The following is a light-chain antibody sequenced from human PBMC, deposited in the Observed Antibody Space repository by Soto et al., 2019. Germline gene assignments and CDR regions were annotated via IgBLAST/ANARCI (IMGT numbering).Light chain of an antibody. Sequence: QSVLTQPPSVSAAPGQKVTISCSGSSSNIGNNYVSWYQQLPGTAPKLHIYDNNKRPSGIPGRFSGSKSGTSATLGITGLQTGDEADCYCGTWDSSLSAVVFGRGTKLTVL. CDR2: DNN. CDR3: GTWDSSLSAVV. V-gene: IGLV1-51*01. CDR1: SSNIGNNY. J-gene: IGLJ2*01.